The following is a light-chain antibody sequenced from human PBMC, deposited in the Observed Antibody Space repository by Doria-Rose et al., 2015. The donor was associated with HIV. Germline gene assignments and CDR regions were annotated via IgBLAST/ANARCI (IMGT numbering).Light chain of an antibody. J-gene: IGKJ1*01. CDR2: WAS. CDR1: QTVLYSTINKNY. Sequence: DIRLTQSPDSLVVSLGERATISCKSSQTVLYSTINKNYLAWYQQKPGQPPRLLIYWASTRESEVPDRFSGSGSGTDFTLTISSLQAGDVAVYYCQQYYTTPRTFGQGTKVEIK. CDR3: QQYYTTPRT. V-gene: IGKV4-1*01.